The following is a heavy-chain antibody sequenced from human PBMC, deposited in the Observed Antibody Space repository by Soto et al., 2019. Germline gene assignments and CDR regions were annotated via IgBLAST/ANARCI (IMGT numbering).Heavy chain of an antibody. Sequence: EVQLVESGGDLVQPGRSLRLSCAASGFSFGDFGMHWVRQAPGKGLEWVSGISWKSASIGYADSVKGRFTISRDNAKNSLYLQMNSLSAEDTALSHCAKSRGGTANGLDVWGQGTTVTVSS. D-gene: IGHD2-15*01. CDR2: ISWKSASI. CDR1: GFSFGDFG. V-gene: IGHV3-9*01. CDR3: AKSRGGTANGLDV. J-gene: IGHJ6*02.